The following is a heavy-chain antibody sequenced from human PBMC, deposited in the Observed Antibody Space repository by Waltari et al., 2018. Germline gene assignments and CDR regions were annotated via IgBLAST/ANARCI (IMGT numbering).Heavy chain of an antibody. V-gene: IGHV4-4*02. Sequence: QLQLQESGPGLVKPSGTLTPNCAVSGASLTLPHWWSWVRQSPQKGLEWIGQVHGSGKTNYNPSFASRVTIALDTSNNHFSLKVTSATAADTAVYFCARDRGRGLYLDTWGPGTLVTVSP. CDR1: GASLTLPHW. D-gene: IGHD2-15*01. CDR3: ARDRGRGLYLDT. CDR2: VHGSGKT. J-gene: IGHJ5*02.